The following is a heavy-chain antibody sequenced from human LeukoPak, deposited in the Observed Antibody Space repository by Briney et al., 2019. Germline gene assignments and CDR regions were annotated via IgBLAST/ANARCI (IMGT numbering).Heavy chain of an antibody. CDR1: GYTFTTYV. CDR3: ARDDCGDTCYPGGY. Sequence: GASVRVSCKASGYTFTTYVIHWVRQAPGQRPEWMGWINAGNGDTKYSHHFQGRVTITRDTSASTAYMEMSSLTSEDTALDYGARDDCGDTCYPGGYWGQGTLVTVSS. V-gene: IGHV1-3*01. J-gene: IGHJ4*02. CDR2: INAGNGDT. D-gene: IGHD2-21*01.